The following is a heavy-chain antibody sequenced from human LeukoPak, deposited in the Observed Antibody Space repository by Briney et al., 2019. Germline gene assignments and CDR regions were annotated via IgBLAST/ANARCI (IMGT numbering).Heavy chain of an antibody. CDR1: GFTFTTYE. V-gene: IGHV3-48*03. D-gene: IGHD1-1*01. J-gene: IGHJ4*02. Sequence: GGSLRLSCAASGFTFTTYEMNWVRQAPGKGLEWISYISPGGDTIYYADSVKGRFTISRDNAKNSVYLQMKSLRGEGTAAYYCARKTFGTVYFDYWGQGNLVTVSS. CDR3: ARKTFGTVYFDY. CDR2: ISPGGDTI.